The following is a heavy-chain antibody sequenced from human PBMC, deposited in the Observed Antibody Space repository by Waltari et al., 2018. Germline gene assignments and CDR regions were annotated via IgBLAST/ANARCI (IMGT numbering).Heavy chain of an antibody. D-gene: IGHD6-13*01. CDR1: GFTFSNSA. Sequence: QVQLVESGGGVVQPGRSLRLSCAASGFTFSNSAMHWVRQAPGKGLEWVAVISLDGVNKDYGDSVKGRFTISRDNSKNTLYLQMNSLRAEDTAVYYCVKDAAAAPAYYYYKDVWGKGTTVTISS. CDR2: ISLDGVNK. CDR3: VKDAAAAPAYYYYKDV. V-gene: IGHV3-30*18. J-gene: IGHJ6*03.